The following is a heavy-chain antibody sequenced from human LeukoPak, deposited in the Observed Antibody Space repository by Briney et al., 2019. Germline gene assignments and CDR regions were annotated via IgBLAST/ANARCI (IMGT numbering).Heavy chain of an antibody. V-gene: IGHV4-4*09. CDR2: IYSSGST. D-gene: IGHD1-26*01. CDR3: ARRDSAVGVPSI. Sequence: SETLTLTCTASGCTISRYDRTWIRQSPGGGLEWIGYIYSSGSTNSNPSLKSRVSISVDMSKNEFSLKLNSVTAADTAVYYCARRDSAVGVPSIWGQGTLVTVSS. CDR1: GCTISRYD. J-gene: IGHJ4*02.